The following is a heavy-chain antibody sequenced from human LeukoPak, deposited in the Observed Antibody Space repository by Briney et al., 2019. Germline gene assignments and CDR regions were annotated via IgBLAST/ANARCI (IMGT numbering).Heavy chain of an antibody. J-gene: IGHJ6*02. V-gene: IGHV3-72*01. CDR3: ARESKLGAAPTGGYYYYGMDV. Sequence: GGSLRLSCAASGFTFCDYYMDWVRQAPGMGLEWVGRIRNKANSYTTEYAASASGRFTISRDDSKDSLCLQMNSLKTEDTAVYYCARESKLGAAPTGGYYYYGMDVWGQGTTVTVSS. CDR2: IRNKANSYTT. CDR1: GFTFCDYY. D-gene: IGHD2-15*01.